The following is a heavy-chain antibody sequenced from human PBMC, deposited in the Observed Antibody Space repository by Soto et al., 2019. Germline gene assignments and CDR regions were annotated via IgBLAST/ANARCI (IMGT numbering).Heavy chain of an antibody. V-gene: IGHV3-7*01. D-gene: IGHD6-6*01. Sequence: VQLVESGGGLVQPGGSLRLSCAASGFTFSSYWMSWVRQAPGKGLEWVANIKQDGSEKYYVDSVKGRFTISRDNAKNSLYLQMNSLRAEDTAVYYCAREVSPAPPGVDYWGQGTLVTVSS. CDR1: GFTFSSYW. CDR3: AREVSPAPPGVDY. CDR2: IKQDGSEK. J-gene: IGHJ4*02.